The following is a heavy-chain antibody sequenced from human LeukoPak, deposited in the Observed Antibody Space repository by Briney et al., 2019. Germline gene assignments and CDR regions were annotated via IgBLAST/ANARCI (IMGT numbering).Heavy chain of an antibody. D-gene: IGHD6-19*01. CDR1: GGSFSGYY. CDR3: ARGQILYSSGWYGKPAGGFDY. Sequence: SETLSLTCAVYGGSFSGYYWSWIRQPPGKGLEWIGEINHSGSTNYNLSLKSRVTISVDTSKNQFSLKLSFVTAADTAVYYCARGQILYSSGWYGKPAGGFDYWGQGTLVTVSS. V-gene: IGHV4-34*01. CDR2: INHSGST. J-gene: IGHJ4*02.